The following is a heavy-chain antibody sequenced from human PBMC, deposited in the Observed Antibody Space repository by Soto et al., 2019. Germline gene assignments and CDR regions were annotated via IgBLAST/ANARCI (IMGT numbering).Heavy chain of an antibody. CDR2: ISTSNGDT. D-gene: IGHD6-13*01. V-gene: IGHV1-18*04. Sequence: ASVKVSCKASGYTFSTYGISWVRQAPGQGLEWMAWISTSNGDTHYAQKVQDRVSMTTDRLTSTAYMELRSLRSDDTAIYYCARDSAAHGPVFDYWGQGTLVTVSS. CDR3: ARDSAAHGPVFDY. J-gene: IGHJ4*02. CDR1: GYTFSTYG.